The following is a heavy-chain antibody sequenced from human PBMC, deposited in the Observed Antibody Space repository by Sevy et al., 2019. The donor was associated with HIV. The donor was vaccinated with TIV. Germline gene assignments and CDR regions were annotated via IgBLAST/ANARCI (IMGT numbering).Heavy chain of an antibody. V-gene: IGHV4-39*01. CDR2: LYYSGGT. D-gene: IGHD1-26*01. J-gene: IGHJ4*02. Sequence: SETLSLTCTVSGVSINNNNYYWGWIRQPPGKGMEWIGRLYYSGGTYYNPSLKSRVTISVDASKNQFSLRLTSVTAADTAVYYCALRIVVTNHLGRGMHDCWCRGALVTVSS. CDR3: ALRIVVTNHLGRGMHDC. CDR1: GVSINNNNYY.